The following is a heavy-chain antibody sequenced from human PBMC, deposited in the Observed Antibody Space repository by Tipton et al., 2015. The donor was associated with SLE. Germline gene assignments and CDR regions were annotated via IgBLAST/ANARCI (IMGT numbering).Heavy chain of an antibody. V-gene: IGHV4-59*01. CDR2: ISYSETT. D-gene: IGHD2-15*01. Sequence: TLSLTCTVSGGSIRSNYWSWIRQPAGKGLEWIGYISYSETTNYNPSLKSRVTISVDTSKNQFSLKLRSVTAADTAVYYCAGAWQGYCSGGTCYVLDYWGQGTLVTVSS. CDR1: GGSIRSNY. CDR3: AGAWQGYCSGGTCYVLDY. J-gene: IGHJ4*02.